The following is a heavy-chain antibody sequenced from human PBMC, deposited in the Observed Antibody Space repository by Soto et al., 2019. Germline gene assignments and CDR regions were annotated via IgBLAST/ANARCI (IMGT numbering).Heavy chain of an antibody. CDR2: IYYTGST. J-gene: IGHJ5*02. CDR1: DDSISSGY. V-gene: IGHV4-59*01. D-gene: IGHD1-1*01. Sequence: PSETLSLTCTVPDDSISSGYWTWIRQPPGQRLEWIGFIYYTGSTNYNPSLSTRVTMSIDTSRSQFSVNLRSVTAADTAVYFCARYLRNNNFMLDAWGQGSLVTVSS. CDR3: ARYLRNNNFMLDA.